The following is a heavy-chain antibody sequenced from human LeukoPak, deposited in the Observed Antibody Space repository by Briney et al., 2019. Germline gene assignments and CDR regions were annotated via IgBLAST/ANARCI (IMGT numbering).Heavy chain of an antibody. CDR1: GFTFNSYW. V-gene: IGHV3-74*01. J-gene: IGHJ4*02. CDR2: INSDGSST. Sequence: PGGSLRLSCAASGFTFNSYWMHWVRQAPGKELVRVSRINSDGSSTSYADSVKGRFTISRENAKNSLYLQMNSLRAEDTALYYCAKDLEVGGYSYAIDYWGQGTLVTVSS. CDR3: AKDLEVGGYSYAIDY. D-gene: IGHD5-18*01.